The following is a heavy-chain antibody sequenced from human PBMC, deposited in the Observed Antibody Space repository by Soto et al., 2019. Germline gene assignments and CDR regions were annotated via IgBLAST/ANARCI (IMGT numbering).Heavy chain of an antibody. Sequence: LRLSCEASGFTFSNCAMSWVRQAPGKGLEWVSGISGTGRSTFYADSVKDRFTISRDNSKNTVYLQMTSLRAEDTAVYYCAKGNTSGWYFFDYWGQGTLVTVSS. V-gene: IGHV3-23*01. CDR2: ISGTGRST. CDR1: GFTFSNCA. CDR3: AKGNTSGWYFFDY. J-gene: IGHJ4*02. D-gene: IGHD6-19*01.